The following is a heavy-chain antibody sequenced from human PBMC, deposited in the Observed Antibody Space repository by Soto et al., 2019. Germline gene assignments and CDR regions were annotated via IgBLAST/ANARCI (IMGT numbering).Heavy chain of an antibody. Sequence: ASVKLSCKASGYTFTSYAMHWVRQAPGQRLEWMGWINAGNGNTKYSQKFQGRVTITRDTSASTAYMELSSLRSEDTAVYYCARGAVDYYYYGMDVWGQGTTVTVSS. V-gene: IGHV1-3*01. D-gene: IGHD2-15*01. CDR1: GYTFTSYA. J-gene: IGHJ6*02. CDR3: ARGAVDYYYYGMDV. CDR2: INAGNGNT.